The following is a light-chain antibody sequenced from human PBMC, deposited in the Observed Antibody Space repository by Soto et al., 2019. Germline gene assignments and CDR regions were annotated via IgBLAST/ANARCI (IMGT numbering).Light chain of an antibody. CDR1: QSVSSS. J-gene: IGKJ1*01. CDR2: GSS. CDR3: QQYNNWWT. Sequence: EILMTQSPATLSVSPGERATLSCRASQSVSSSLAWYQQKPGQAPRLLIYGSSTRATGIPARLSGSGSGTEFTLPIRSLQSEDFAVYYCQQYNNWWTFGQGTKVDIK. V-gene: IGKV3-15*01.